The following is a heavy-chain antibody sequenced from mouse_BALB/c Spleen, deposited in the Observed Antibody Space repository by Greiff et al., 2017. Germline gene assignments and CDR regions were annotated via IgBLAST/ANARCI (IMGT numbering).Heavy chain of an antibody. V-gene: IGHV5-6*01. CDR3: ARESLHYASAFDY. CDR1: GFTFSSYG. CDR2: ISSGGSYT. D-gene: IGHD6-1*01. J-gene: IGHJ3*01. Sequence: EVQVVESGGDLVKPGGSLKLSCAASGFTFSSYGMSWVRQTPDKRLEWVATISSGGSYTYYPDSVKGRFTISRDNAKNTLYLQMSSLKSEDTAMYYYARESLHYASAFDYWGQGTLVTVSA.